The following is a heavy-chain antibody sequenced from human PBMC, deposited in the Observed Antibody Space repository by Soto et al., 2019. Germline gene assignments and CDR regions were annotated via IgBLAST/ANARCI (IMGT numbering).Heavy chain of an antibody. CDR2: IYYSGST. CDR3: ARDRGLTGYGNWFDP. D-gene: IGHD3-9*01. V-gene: IGHV4-30-4*01. J-gene: IGHJ5*02. CDR1: GGSISSGDYY. Sequence: SSETLYLTCTVSGGSISSGDYYWSWIRQPPGKGLEWIGYIYYSGSTYYNPSLKSRVTISVDTSKNQFSLKLSSVTAADTAVYYCARDRGLTGYGNWFDPWGQGTLVTVSS.